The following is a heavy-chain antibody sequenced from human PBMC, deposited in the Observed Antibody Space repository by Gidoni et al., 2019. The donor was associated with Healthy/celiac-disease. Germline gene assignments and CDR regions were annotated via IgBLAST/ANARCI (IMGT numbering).Heavy chain of an antibody. CDR1: GYRFTSYW. Sequence: EVQLVQSGAEVKKPGESLKISCTGSGYRFTSYWIGWVPQMPGKGLEWMGIIYPGDSDTRYSPSFQGQVTISADKSISTAYLQWSSLKASDTAMYYCARFYPPFFGVVIKTYYYYYMDVWGKGTTVTVSS. D-gene: IGHD3-3*01. CDR3: ARFYPPFFGVVIKTYYYYYMDV. J-gene: IGHJ6*03. CDR2: IYPGDSDT. V-gene: IGHV5-51*01.